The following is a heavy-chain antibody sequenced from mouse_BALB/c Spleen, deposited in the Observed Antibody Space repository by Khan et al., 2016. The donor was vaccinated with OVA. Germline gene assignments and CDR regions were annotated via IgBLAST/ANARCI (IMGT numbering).Heavy chain of an antibody. Sequence: EVQLQQSGAELVRPGALVKLSCKASGFNIKDYYIHWVKQRPEQGLEWIGWIDPENGNTIYDPKFQGKANITANTSYNKAYLHFSSLTSEDTAVYCCARAGYSPWFAYWGQGTLVTVSA. CDR3: ARAGYSPWFAY. CDR1: GFNIKDYY. D-gene: IGHD2-3*01. J-gene: IGHJ3*01. V-gene: IGHV14-1*02. CDR2: IDPENGNT.